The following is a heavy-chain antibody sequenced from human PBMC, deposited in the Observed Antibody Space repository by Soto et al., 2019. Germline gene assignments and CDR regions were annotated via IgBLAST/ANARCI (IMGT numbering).Heavy chain of an antibody. CDR1: GYSFTSYW. V-gene: IGHV5-10-1*01. D-gene: IGHD3-22*01. CDR3: ASNRPVVITRPHYGMDV. J-gene: IGHJ6*02. Sequence: PGETLNISCKGSGYSFTSYWICWVRQMPGKGLEWMGRLDPSDSYTNYSPSFQRHATISADKSISTAYLQWSSLRASYPAMYYCASNRPVVITRPHYGMDVWGQGTTVTVSS. CDR2: LDPSDSYT.